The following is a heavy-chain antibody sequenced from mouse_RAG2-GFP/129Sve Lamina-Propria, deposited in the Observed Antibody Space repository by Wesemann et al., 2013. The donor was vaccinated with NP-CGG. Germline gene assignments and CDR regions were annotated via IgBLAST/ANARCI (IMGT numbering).Heavy chain of an antibody. V-gene: IGHV6-3*01. CDR2: IRLKSDNYAT. CDR3: TEGYGTVAY. Sequence: EVKLEESGGGLVQPGGSMKLSCVASGFTFSNYWMNWVRQSPEKGLEWVAQIRLKSDNYATHYAESVKGRFTISRDDSKSSVYLQMNNLRAEDTGIYYCTEGYGTVAYWGQGTLVTVSA. J-gene: IGHJ3*01. D-gene: IGHD1-1*01. CDR1: GFTFSNYW.